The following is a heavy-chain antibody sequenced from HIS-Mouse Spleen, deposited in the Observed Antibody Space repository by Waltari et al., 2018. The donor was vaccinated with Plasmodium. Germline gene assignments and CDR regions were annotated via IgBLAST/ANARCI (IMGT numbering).Heavy chain of an antibody. D-gene: IGHD6-6*01. CDR2: IYSGGST. CDR1: GFTLSRNY. Sequence: EVQLVESGGGLIQPGGSLSLSCAASGFTLSRNYMSWVRQAPGKGLEWVSVIYSGGSTYYADSVKGRFTISRDNSKNTLYLQMNSLRAEDTAVYYCARGMKSSSSAFDIWGQGTMVTVSS. CDR3: ARGMKSSSSAFDI. V-gene: IGHV3-53*01. J-gene: IGHJ3*02.